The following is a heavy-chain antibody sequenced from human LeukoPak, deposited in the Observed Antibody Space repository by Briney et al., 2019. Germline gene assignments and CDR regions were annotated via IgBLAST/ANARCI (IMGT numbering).Heavy chain of an antibody. Sequence: GGSLRLSCAASGFTFSSYAMSWVRQAPGKGLEWVSAISGSGGSTYYADSVKGRFTISRDNSKNTLYLQMNSLRAEDTAVYYCAREGYCSSTSCLNTWIQLWSYLDYWGQGTLVTVSS. CDR3: AREGYCSSTSCLNTWIQLWSYLDY. V-gene: IGHV3-23*01. D-gene: IGHD2-2*01. J-gene: IGHJ4*02. CDR1: GFTFSSYA. CDR2: ISGSGGST.